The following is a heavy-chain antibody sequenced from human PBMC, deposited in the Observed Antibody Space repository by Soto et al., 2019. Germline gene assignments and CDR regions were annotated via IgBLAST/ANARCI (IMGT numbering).Heavy chain of an antibody. CDR1: GFTFTNAW. J-gene: IGHJ3*01. D-gene: IGHD3-10*01. CDR3: NYHGRPNRAVFDV. CDR2: IKSKTDGETT. V-gene: IGHV3-15*01. Sequence: GGTLRLSATASGFTFTNAWMNWVRQAPEKGMEWVGRIKSKTDGETTDFTAPVKGRFSISRDDSKSTVYLQMNSLKTEDTAVYFCNYHGRPNRAVFDVWGQGTKVTVS.